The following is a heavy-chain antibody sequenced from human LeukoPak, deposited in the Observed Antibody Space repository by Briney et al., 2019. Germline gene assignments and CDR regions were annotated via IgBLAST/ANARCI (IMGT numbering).Heavy chain of an antibody. D-gene: IGHD3-22*01. CDR1: GFTFSSYS. V-gene: IGHV3-21*01. CDR3: ARDSQYYYDSSGYKF. CDR2: ISSSSSYI. Sequence: PGGSLRLSCAASGFTFSSYSMNWVRQAPGKGLEWVSSISSSSSYIYYADSVKGRFTISRDNAKNSLYLQMYSLRAEDTAVYYCARDSQYYYDSSGYKFWGQGTMVTVSS. J-gene: IGHJ3*01.